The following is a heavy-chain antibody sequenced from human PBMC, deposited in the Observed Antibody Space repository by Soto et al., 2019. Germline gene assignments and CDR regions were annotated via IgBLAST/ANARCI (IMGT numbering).Heavy chain of an antibody. Sequence: QVQLVESGGGLVKPGGSLRLSCAASGFTFSDYYMSWIRQAPGKGLEWVSYISSSSSYTNYADSVKGRFTISRDNAKNSLNLQMNSLRAEDTAVYYCARGMEYYYGSGSSFDYWGQGTLVTVSS. D-gene: IGHD3-10*01. V-gene: IGHV3-11*05. CDR2: ISSSSSYT. CDR1: GFTFSDYY. CDR3: ARGMEYYYGSGSSFDY. J-gene: IGHJ4*02.